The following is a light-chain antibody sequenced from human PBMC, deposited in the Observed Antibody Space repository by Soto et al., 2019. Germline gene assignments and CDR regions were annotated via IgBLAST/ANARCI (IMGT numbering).Light chain of an antibody. J-gene: IGKJ1*01. Sequence: EIVMTQSPATLSVSPGERATLSCRASQSVSSNLAWYQQKPGQAPRLLIYGASIRATGIQARFSGSGSGTEFTLTISSLQSEDFAVYYCQQYNNWPRTFGQGTKVEIK. CDR2: GAS. V-gene: IGKV3D-15*01. CDR3: QQYNNWPRT. CDR1: QSVSSN.